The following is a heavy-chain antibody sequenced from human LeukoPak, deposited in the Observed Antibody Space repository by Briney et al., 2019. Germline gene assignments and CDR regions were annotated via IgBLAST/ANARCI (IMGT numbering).Heavy chain of an antibody. V-gene: IGHV1-18*01. CDR1: GYTFTSYG. Sequence: ASVKVSCKATGYTFTSYGISWLRRAPGQGLEGMGWISAYNGNTNDAQKLQGRVTMTTDTSTSTAYMELMRLSSDDTAVYYCARGPCSSTSCHVSYYYYMDVWGKGTTVTVSS. J-gene: IGHJ6*03. CDR3: ARGPCSSTSCHVSYYYYMDV. D-gene: IGHD2-2*01. CDR2: ISAYNGNT.